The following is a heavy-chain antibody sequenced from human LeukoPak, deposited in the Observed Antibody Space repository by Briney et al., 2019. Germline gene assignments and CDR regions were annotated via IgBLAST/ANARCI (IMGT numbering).Heavy chain of an antibody. CDR1: GFTFSDYW. Sequence: SGGSLRLSCAASGFTFSDYWMGWVRQAPGKGLEWVANIKKDGSEKNYVDSVKGRFTISRDNARNSLYLQMNNLRVEDTAVYYLARKPCPGDFGGQEPLFTV. D-gene: IGHD3-16*01. V-gene: IGHV3-7*01. J-gene: IGHJ4*02. CDR2: IKKDGSEK. CDR3: ARKPCPGDF.